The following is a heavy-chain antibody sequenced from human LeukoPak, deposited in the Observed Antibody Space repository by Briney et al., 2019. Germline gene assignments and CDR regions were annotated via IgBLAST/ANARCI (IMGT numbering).Heavy chain of an antibody. J-gene: IGHJ2*01. CDR1: GFTCSNYW. Sequence: GGSLRLSCAASGFTCSNYWMHWVRQAPTKGLVWVSRINGDGRSTNYADSVKGRFTISRDNAKNTLYLQMNSLRVEDTAIYYCTKGAVGQLPHPLYFDLWGRGTLVTVSS. CDR2: INGDGRST. D-gene: IGHD2-2*01. V-gene: IGHV3-74*01. CDR3: TKGAVGQLPHPLYFDL.